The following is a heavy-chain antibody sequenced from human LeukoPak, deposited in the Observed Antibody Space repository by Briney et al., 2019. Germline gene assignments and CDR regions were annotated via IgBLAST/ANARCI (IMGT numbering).Heavy chain of an antibody. Sequence: PGGSLRLSCAASGFTFSSYSMNWVRQAPGKGLEWVSYVSSSSSTIYYADSVKGRFTISRDNAKNSLYLQMNSLRAEDTAVYYCAKEERSSGWVGGGFDYWGQGTLVTVSS. D-gene: IGHD6-19*01. CDR3: AKEERSSGWVGGGFDY. CDR1: GFTFSSYS. CDR2: VSSSSSTI. J-gene: IGHJ4*02. V-gene: IGHV3-48*04.